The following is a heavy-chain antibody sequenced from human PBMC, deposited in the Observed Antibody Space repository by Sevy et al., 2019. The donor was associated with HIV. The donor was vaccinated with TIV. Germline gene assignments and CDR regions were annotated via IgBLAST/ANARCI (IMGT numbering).Heavy chain of an antibody. D-gene: IGHD2-8*01. CDR1: GGTFSTYA. J-gene: IGHJ4*02. CDR3: TKDLMEATMGFDH. CDR2: IIPILGTT. V-gene: IGHV1-69*13. Sequence: ASVKVSCKASGGTFSTYALNWVRQAPGQGLEWVGGIIPILGTTNYAQKFQGRVSIIADESTGTAYMTLSRLTSEDTAVYYCTKDLMEATMGFDHWGQGALVTVSS.